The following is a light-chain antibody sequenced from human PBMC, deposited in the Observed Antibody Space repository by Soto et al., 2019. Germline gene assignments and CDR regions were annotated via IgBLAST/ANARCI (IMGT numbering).Light chain of an antibody. V-gene: IGLV2-11*01. CDR1: SSDVGGYNY. J-gene: IGLJ1*01. CDR2: DVS. CDR3: CSYAGSYTPRV. Sequence: ALTQPRSVSGSPGQSVTISCSGTSSDVGGYNYVSWYQQHPGKAPKLMIYDVSKRPSGVPDRFSGSKSGNTASLTISGLQAEDEADYYCCSYAGSYTPRVFGTGTKVTVL.